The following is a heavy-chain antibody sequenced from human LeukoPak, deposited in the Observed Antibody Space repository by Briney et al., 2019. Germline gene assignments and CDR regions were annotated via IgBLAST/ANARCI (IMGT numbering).Heavy chain of an antibody. J-gene: IGHJ4*02. CDR1: GYTLTELS. V-gene: IGHV1-24*01. CDR2: FDPEDGET. Sequence: GASVKVSCKVSGYTLTELSMHWVRQAPGKGLGWMGGFDPEDGETIYAQKFQGRVTMTEDTSTDTAYMELSSLRSEDTAVYYCATDAPSTYCSGGSCYSVWGQGTLVAVSS. CDR3: ATDAPSTYCSGGSCYSV. D-gene: IGHD2-15*01.